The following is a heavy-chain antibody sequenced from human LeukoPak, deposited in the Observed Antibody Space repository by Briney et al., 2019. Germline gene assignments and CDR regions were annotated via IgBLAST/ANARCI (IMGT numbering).Heavy chain of an antibody. CDR1: GFTFSIYS. CDR3: ARVNPDYGDNHFDY. D-gene: IGHD4-17*01. V-gene: IGHV3-48*04. J-gene: IGHJ4*02. Sequence: GGSLRLSCAASGFTFSIYSMNWVRQAPGKGLEWISYITSNSGTIYYTDSVKGRFTISRDNAKNSLYLQMNSLRAEDTAVYYCARVNPDYGDNHFDYWGQGTLVTVSS. CDR2: ITSNSGTI.